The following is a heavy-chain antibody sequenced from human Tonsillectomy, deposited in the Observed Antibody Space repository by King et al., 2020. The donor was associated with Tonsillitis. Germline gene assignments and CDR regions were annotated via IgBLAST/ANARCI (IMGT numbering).Heavy chain of an antibody. J-gene: IGHJ3*02. CDR2: ISSNGNST. Sequence: VQLVESGGGLVQLGGSLRLSCSASGFSFSTYEMHWVRQAPGKGLEYVSTISSNGNSTYYADSVKGRFTISRDNSKNTLYLQMSSLRPEDTAVYYCVKVYDRIVGATRIFYIWGQGTMVTVSS. V-gene: IGHV3-64D*06. CDR3: VKVYDRIVGATRIFYI. CDR1: GFSFSTYE. D-gene: IGHD1-26*01.